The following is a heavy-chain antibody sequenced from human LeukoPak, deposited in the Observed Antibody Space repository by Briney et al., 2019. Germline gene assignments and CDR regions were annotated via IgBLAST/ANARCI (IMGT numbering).Heavy chain of an antibody. Sequence: SQTLSLTCTVSGGSISSGGYYWSWIRQHPGKGLEWIGYIYYSGSTYYNPSLKSRVNISVDTSKNQFSLKLSSVTAADTAVYYCAREPGGEDYGVDYWGQGTLVTVSS. J-gene: IGHJ4*02. V-gene: IGHV4-31*03. D-gene: IGHD4-17*01. CDR3: AREPGGEDYGVDY. CDR2: IYYSGST. CDR1: GGSISSGGYY.